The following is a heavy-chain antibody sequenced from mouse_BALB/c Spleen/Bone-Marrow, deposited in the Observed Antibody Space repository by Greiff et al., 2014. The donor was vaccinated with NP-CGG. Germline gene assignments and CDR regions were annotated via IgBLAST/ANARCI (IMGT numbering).Heavy chain of an antibody. V-gene: IGHV5-17*02. CDR2: ISSGSSTI. J-gene: IGHJ4*01. Sequence: EVQLVESGGGLVQPGGSRKLSCAASGFTFSSFGMHWVRQAPEKGLEWVAYISSGSSTIYYADTVKGRFTISRGNPKNTLFLQMTSLRSEDTAMYYCTRKGALITHYYAMDYWGQGTSVTVSS. CDR1: GFTFSSFG. CDR3: TRKGALITHYYAMDY. D-gene: IGHD2-4*01.